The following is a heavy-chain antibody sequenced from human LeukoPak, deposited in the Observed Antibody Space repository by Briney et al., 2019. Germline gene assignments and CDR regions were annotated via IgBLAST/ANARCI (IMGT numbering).Heavy chain of an antibody. J-gene: IGHJ6*03. Sequence: GGSLRLSCAASGFTFSDYSMNWVRQAPGKGLEWVSYISGGSSTLYYADSVKGRFTISRDNAKNSLYLQMNSLRAEDTAVYYCARDRGQTGYYWSYYYYMDVWGIGTTVTVSS. CDR3: ARDRGQTGYYWSYYYYMDV. CDR1: GFTFSDYS. CDR2: ISGGSSTL. D-gene: IGHD3-9*01. V-gene: IGHV3-48*01.